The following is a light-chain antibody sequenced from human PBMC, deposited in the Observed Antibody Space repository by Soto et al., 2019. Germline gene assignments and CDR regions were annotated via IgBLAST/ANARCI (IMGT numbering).Light chain of an antibody. CDR3: QTWGTGIVV. Sequence: QSVLTQSPSASASLGASVKLTCTLSSGHSNYAIAWHQQQPEKGPRYLMKLNSDGSHNKGDGIPDRFSGSSSGTERYLTISSHQSEDEADYYCQTWGTGIVVFGGGTKLTVL. V-gene: IGLV4-69*01. CDR2: LNSDGSH. CDR1: SGHSNYA. J-gene: IGLJ2*01.